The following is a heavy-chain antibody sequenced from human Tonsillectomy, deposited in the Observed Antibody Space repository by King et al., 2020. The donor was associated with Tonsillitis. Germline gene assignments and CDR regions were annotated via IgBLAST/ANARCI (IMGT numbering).Heavy chain of an antibody. CDR1: GGTFSSYA. D-gene: IGHD4-17*01. V-gene: IGHV1-69*01. J-gene: IGHJ6*03. Sequence: VQLVQSGAEVKKPGASVKVSCKASGGTFSSYAISWVRQAPGQGLVWIGGGILIFGTPSYAQKFPGKVTITADESTSTAYMELSSLRSDDSAVYYCARDRGDYEENYYYMDVWGKGTTVTVSS. CDR3: ARDRGDYEENYYYMDV. CDR2: GILIFGTP.